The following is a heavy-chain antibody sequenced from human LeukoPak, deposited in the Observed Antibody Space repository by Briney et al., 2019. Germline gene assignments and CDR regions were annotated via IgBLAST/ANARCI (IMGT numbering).Heavy chain of an antibody. Sequence: GASVKVSCKASGYTFTGYYMHWLRQAPRQGLNPMSPINPNSGYTNHAQQVQGRVTMTRDTSISTAYMELSRLRSDDTAVYYCARTPIDTYSSSASPFDYWGQGTLVTVSS. D-gene: IGHD6-6*01. J-gene: IGHJ4*02. CDR1: GYTFTGYY. CDR2: INPNSGYT. CDR3: ARTPIDTYSSSASPFDY. V-gene: IGHV1-2*06.